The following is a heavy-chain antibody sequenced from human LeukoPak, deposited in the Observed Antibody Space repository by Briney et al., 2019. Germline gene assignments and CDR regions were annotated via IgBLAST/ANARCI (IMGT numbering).Heavy chain of an antibody. V-gene: IGHV4-39*07. CDR3: ASRYGDYPFDY. CDR1: GGSISSYY. D-gene: IGHD4-17*01. J-gene: IGHJ4*02. CDR2: IYYSGST. Sequence: SETLSLTCTVSGGSISSYYWGWIRQPPGKGLEWIGSIYYSGSTYYNPSLKSRVTISVDTSKNQFSLKLSSVTAADTAVYYCASRYGDYPFDYWGQGTLVTVSS.